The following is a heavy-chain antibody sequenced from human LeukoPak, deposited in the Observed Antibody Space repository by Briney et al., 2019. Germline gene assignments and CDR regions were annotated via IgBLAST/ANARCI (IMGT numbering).Heavy chain of an antibody. Sequence: SETLSLTCTVSGGSISSYYRSWIRQPPGKGLEWVGYIYYSGSTNYNPSLKSRVTISVDTSKNQFSLKLSSVTAADTAVYYCARQLSSWYSFFDYWGQGTLVTVSS. CDR3: ARQLSSWYSFFDY. CDR1: GGSISSYY. V-gene: IGHV4-59*08. J-gene: IGHJ4*02. D-gene: IGHD6-13*01. CDR2: IYYSGST.